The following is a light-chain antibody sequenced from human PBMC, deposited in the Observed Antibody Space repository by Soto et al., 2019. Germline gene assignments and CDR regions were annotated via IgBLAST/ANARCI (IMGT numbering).Light chain of an antibody. V-gene: IGKV4-1*01. Sequence: DIVMTQSPDSLAVSLGERATINCKSSQSVLYSSNNKNYLAWYQQKPGQPPKLLIYWSSTRESGVPDRFSGSGSGTDFTLTISSRQAEDVAVYYCQQYYEAPQNFGQGTKVEIK. CDR2: WSS. CDR3: QQYYEAPQN. J-gene: IGKJ1*01. CDR1: QSVLYSSNNKNY.